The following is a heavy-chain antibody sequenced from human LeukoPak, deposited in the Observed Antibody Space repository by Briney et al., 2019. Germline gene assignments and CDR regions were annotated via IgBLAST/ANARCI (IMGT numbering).Heavy chain of an antibody. CDR1: GFTFDDYG. V-gene: IGHV3-20*01. Sequence: GGSLRLSCAASGFTFDDYGMSWVRQAPGKGLEWVSGINWNGGSTGYADSVKGRFTISRDNAKNSLYLQMNSLRAEDTALYHCARDKGSSSAFDYWGQGTLVTVSS. D-gene: IGHD6-6*01. J-gene: IGHJ4*02. CDR2: INWNGGST. CDR3: ARDKGSSSAFDY.